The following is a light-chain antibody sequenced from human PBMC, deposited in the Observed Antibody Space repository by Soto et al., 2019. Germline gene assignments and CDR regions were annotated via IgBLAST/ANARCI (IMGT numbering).Light chain of an antibody. V-gene: IGKV3-20*01. CDR1: QSASTSY. CDR3: QQYVGSPPRIT. CDR2: GAS. J-gene: IGKJ5*01. Sequence: IMLTQYTGTLALSPRKRATLSCRASQSASTSYVAWYQQKPGQAPRLLIYGASNRATGIPDRFSGSGSGTDFTLTISRLEPEDFAVYYCQQYVGSPPRITFGQGTRLEI.